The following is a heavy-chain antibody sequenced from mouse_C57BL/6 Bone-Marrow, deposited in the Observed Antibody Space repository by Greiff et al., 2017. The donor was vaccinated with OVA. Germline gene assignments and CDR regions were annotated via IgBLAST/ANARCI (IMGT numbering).Heavy chain of an antibody. V-gene: IGHV1-74*01. CDR1: GYTFTSYW. CDR3: ASLYRSREGP. Sequence: QVQLQQPGAELVKPGASVKVSCKASGYTFTSYWMHWVKQRPGQGLEWIGRIHPSDSDTNYNQKFKGKATLTVDKSSSTAYMQLNSLTSEDSAVYDCASLYRSREGPWGQGTTHSVSP. D-gene: IGHD1-1*01. CDR2: IHPSDSDT. J-gene: IGHJ2*01.